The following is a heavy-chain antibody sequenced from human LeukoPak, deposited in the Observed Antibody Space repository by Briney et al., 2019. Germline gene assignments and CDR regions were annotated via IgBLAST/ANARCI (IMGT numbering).Heavy chain of an antibody. V-gene: IGHV3-48*03. CDR2: ISSSGSTI. D-gene: IGHD2-2*01. Sequence: GGSLRLSCAASGFTFSSYEMNWVRQAPGKGLEWVSYISSSGSTIYYADSVKGRFTISRDNAKNSLYLQMNSLRAEDTAVYYCAKKSAMGWFDPWGQGTLVTVSS. CDR1: GFTFSSYE. CDR3: AKKSAMGWFDP. J-gene: IGHJ5*02.